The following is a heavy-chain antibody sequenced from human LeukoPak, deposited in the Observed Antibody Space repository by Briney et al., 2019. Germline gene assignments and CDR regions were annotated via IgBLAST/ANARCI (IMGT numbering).Heavy chain of an antibody. J-gene: IGHJ5*02. D-gene: IGHD4-17*01. Sequence: ASVKVSCKASGYTFTSYYMHWVRQAPGQGLEWMGIIDPSGDSTSYAQKFQGRVTMTRDTSTSTVYMELSSLRSEDTAVYYCARDPQLPPTVRNWFDPWGQGTLVTVSS. CDR1: GYTFTSYY. CDR2: IDPSGDST. V-gene: IGHV1-46*03. CDR3: ARDPQLPPTVRNWFDP.